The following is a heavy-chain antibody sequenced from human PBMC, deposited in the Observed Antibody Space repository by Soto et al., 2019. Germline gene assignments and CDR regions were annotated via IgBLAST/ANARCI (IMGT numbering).Heavy chain of an antibody. CDR2: IDPSDSYT. V-gene: IGHV5-10-1*01. D-gene: IGHD3-16*01. CDR1: GYSFTRYW. Sequence: PWEFLTISYTGSGYSFTRYWISWVRQMPGKGLEWMGRIDPSDSYTNYSPSFQGHVTISADKSISTAYLQWSSLKASDTAMYYCARRGRFDPWGQGTLVTVSS. J-gene: IGHJ5*02. CDR3: ARRGRFDP.